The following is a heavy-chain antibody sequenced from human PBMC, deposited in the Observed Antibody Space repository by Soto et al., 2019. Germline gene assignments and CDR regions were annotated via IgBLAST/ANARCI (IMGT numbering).Heavy chain of an antibody. J-gene: IGHJ4*02. CDR3: AKGRLNYDILTGSEF. D-gene: IGHD3-9*01. CDR1: GFTFSSYG. CDR2: ISYDGSNK. Sequence: QVQLVESGGGVVQPGRSLRLSCAASGFTFSSYGMHWVRQAPGKGLEWVAVISYDGSNKYYADSVKGRFTISRDNSKNTLYLQMNSLRAEDTAVYYCAKGRLNYDILTGSEFCGQGTLVTVSS. V-gene: IGHV3-30*18.